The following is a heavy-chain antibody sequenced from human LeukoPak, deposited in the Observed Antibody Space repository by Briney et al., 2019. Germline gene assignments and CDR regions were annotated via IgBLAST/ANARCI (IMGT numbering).Heavy chain of an antibody. V-gene: IGHV3-11*01. CDR2: ISSSGSTI. D-gene: IGHD6-13*01. Sequence: PGGSLRLSCAASGFTFSDYYMSWIRQAPGKGLEWVSYISSSGSTIYYADSVKGRFTISRDNAKNSLYLQMNSLRAEDTAVYYCARDMEAAGTIFFSYYYGMDVWGQGTTVTVSS. CDR1: GFTFSDYY. CDR3: ARDMEAAGTIFFSYYYGMDV. J-gene: IGHJ6*02.